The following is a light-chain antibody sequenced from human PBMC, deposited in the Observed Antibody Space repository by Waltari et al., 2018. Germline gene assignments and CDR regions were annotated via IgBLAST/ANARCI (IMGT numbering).Light chain of an antibody. CDR1: QSINRY. J-gene: IGKJ4*01. CDR2: DAS. Sequence: EIVLTQSPATLSLSPGARATLSCRASQSINRYLAWYQQKPGQPPRLLIYDASKRATGIPARFSGSGSGTDFTLTISSLEPEDFAVYYCQQRTNSFGGGTKVEIK. V-gene: IGKV3-11*01. CDR3: QQRTNS.